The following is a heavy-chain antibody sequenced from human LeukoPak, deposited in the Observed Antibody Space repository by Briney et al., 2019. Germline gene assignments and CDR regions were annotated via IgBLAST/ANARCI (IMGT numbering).Heavy chain of an antibody. CDR3: ARNRGSTVITDQYYYYYMDV. J-gene: IGHJ6*03. Sequence: SETLXLXCTVSGGSISGYYWSWIRQPAGKGLEWIGRIYTSGSTNYTPSLKSRVTISVDTSKNQFSLKLSSVTATDTAVYYCARNRGSTVITDQYYYYYMDVWGKGTTVTVSS. V-gene: IGHV4-4*07. CDR1: GGSISGYY. CDR2: IYTSGST. D-gene: IGHD4-11*01.